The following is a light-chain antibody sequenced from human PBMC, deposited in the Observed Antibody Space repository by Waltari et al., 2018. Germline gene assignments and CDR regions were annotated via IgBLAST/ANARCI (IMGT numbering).Light chain of an antibody. J-gene: IGKJ3*01. Sequence: DIQMTQSPSSLSASVGDRVTITCQASQDISNYLNWYQQKPGKAPKLLIYDASNLETGVPSRFSGSGSGTDFTFTISNLQPEDIATYYCQQYDNLPPFTFGPGTKVDIK. CDR2: DAS. CDR1: QDISNY. V-gene: IGKV1-33*01. CDR3: QQYDNLPPFT.